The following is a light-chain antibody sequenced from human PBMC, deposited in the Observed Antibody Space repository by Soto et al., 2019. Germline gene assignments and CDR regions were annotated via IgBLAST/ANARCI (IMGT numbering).Light chain of an antibody. CDR2: EVR. Sequence: LTQPASVSGSAGQSITISCSGTMRDVGAYNLVSWYQQHPGTAPKLIIYEVRNRPSGISSRFSGSRSGNTASLTISGLQSDDEGDYYCSAYTARSPLVFGGGSKVTVL. V-gene: IGLV2-14*01. CDR3: SAYTARSPLV. CDR1: MRDVGAYNL. J-gene: IGLJ3*02.